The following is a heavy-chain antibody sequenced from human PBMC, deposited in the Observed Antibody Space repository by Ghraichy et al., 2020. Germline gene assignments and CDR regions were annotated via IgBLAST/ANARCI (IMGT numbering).Heavy chain of an antibody. D-gene: IGHD3-3*01. CDR3: ARGVRWVSYFDS. V-gene: IGHV4-59*08. J-gene: IGHJ4*02. CDR1: GGSLSDYY. CDR2: VSYSGST. Sequence: ESLNISCTVSGGSLSDYYWSWIRQSPGNGLEWIGYVSYSGSTNYNPSLKSRVTISINTSKNQFSLNLSSMTAADTAVYFCARGVRWVSYFDSWGQGTLVTVSS.